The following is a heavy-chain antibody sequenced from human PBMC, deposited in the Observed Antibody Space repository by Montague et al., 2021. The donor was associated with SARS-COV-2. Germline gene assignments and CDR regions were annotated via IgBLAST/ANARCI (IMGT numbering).Heavy chain of an antibody. CDR2: VHYTGTT. J-gene: IGHJ3*02. V-gene: IGHV4-39*01. CDR1: GGSITVSRYD. Sequence: SETLSLTCTVSGGSITVSRYDWGWIRRPPGKGLEWIGSVHYTGTTSYNASLKSRLTISVDTSENQFSLKMTSVTASGTAVYYCARHRASAGSFDIWGQGTMVTVSS. CDR3: ARHRASAGSFDI.